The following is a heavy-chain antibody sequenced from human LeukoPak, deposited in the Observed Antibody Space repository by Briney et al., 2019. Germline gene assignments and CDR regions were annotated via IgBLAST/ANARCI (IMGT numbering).Heavy chain of an antibody. Sequence: ASVTVSCKASGYTFTGYYIHWVRQAPGQGLEWMGWIYPYSGDTNYAQNFQGRVTMTRDTSISTAYMELRSLTSDDTAVYYCARDPTTQTFDYWGQGTLVTVSS. V-gene: IGHV1-2*02. CDR1: GYTFTGYY. CDR2: IYPYSGDT. J-gene: IGHJ4*02. CDR3: ARDPTTQTFDY. D-gene: IGHD4-11*01.